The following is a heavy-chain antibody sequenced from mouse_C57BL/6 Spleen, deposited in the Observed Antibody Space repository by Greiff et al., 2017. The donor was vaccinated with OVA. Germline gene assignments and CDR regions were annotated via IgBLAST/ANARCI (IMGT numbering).Heavy chain of an antibody. CDR3: ARPTAQATYAMDY. CDR1: GYSFTGYY. J-gene: IGHJ4*01. V-gene: IGHV1-43*01. CDR2: INPSTGGT. D-gene: IGHD3-2*02. Sequence: VQLKESGPELVKPGASVKISCKASGYSFTGYYMHWVKQSSEKSLEWIGEINPSTGGTSYNQKFKGKATLTVDKSSSTAYMQLKSLTSEDSAVYYCARPTAQATYAMDYWGQGTSVTVSS.